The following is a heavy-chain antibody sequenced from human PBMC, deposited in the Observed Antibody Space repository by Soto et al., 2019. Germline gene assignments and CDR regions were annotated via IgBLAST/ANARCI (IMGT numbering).Heavy chain of an antibody. V-gene: IGHV4-30-2*01. Sequence: ASETLSLTCAVSGGSISSGGYSWSWIRQPPGKGLEWIGYIYHSGSTYYNPSLKSRVTISVDRSKNQFSLKLSSVTAADTAVYYCASSSSWYDPYYGMDVWGQGTTVTVSS. CDR1: GGSISSGGYS. D-gene: IGHD6-13*01. CDR2: IYHSGST. J-gene: IGHJ6*02. CDR3: ASSSSWYDPYYGMDV.